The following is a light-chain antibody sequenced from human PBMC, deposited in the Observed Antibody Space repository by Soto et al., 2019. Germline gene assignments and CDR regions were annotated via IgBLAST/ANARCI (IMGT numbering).Light chain of an antibody. Sequence: SYELTQPPSVSVSPGQTASITCSGDKLGDKYACWYQQKPGQSPVLVIYQDSKRPSGIPERSSGSKSGNTATLTISGTQAMDEADYYCQAWDSSTVVFGGGTKLTVL. CDR1: KLGDKY. J-gene: IGLJ2*01. V-gene: IGLV3-1*01. CDR2: QDS. CDR3: QAWDSSTVV.